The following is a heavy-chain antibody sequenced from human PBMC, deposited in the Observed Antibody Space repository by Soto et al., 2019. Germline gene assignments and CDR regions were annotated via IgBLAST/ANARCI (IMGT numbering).Heavy chain of an antibody. Sequence: SETLSLTCTVXGGSISTYYWSWIRQPPGKGLEWIGYIYYSGITNYNPSLKSRVTISVDTSKSQFSLKLSSVTAADTAVYYCSRDNSDWFFNWGRGTLVTVSS. CDR3: SRDNSDWFFN. V-gene: IGHV4-59*01. CDR2: IYYSGIT. J-gene: IGHJ4*02. CDR1: GGSISTYY. D-gene: IGHD3-9*01.